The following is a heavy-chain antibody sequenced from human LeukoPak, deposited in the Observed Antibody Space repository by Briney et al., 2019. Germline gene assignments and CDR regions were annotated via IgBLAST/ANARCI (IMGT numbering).Heavy chain of an antibody. Sequence: PETLSLTCAVYGGSFSGYYWSWIRQPPGKGLEWIGEINHSGSTNYNPSLKSRVTISVDTSKNQFSLKLSSVTAADTAVYYCARVRKCSGGSCYPSGNWFDPWGQGTLVTVSS. CDR2: INHSGST. CDR1: GGSFSGYY. V-gene: IGHV4-34*01. D-gene: IGHD2-15*01. CDR3: ARVRKCSGGSCYPSGNWFDP. J-gene: IGHJ5*02.